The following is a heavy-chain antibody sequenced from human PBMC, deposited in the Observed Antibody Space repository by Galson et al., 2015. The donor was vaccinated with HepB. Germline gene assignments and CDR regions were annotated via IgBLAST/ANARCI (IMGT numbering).Heavy chain of an antibody. D-gene: IGHD6-13*01. CDR2: IYPGDSDT. V-gene: IGHV5-51*01. CDR3: ARRGSSWTWDYAFDI. J-gene: IGHJ3*02. CDR1: GYSFTSYW. Sequence: QSGAEVKKPGASLKISCKGSGYSFTSYWIGWVRQMPGKGLEWMGIIYPGDSDTRYSPSFQGQVTISADKSISTAYLQWSSLKASDTAMYYCARRGSSWTWDYAFDIWGQGTMVTVSS.